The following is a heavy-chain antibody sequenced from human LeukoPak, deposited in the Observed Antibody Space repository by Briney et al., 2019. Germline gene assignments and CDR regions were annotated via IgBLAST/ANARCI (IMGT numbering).Heavy chain of an antibody. D-gene: IGHD6-13*01. V-gene: IGHV3-30-3*01. Sequence: GGSLRLSCAASGFTFSSYAMHWVRQAPGKGLEWVAVISYDGSNKYYADSVKGRITISRDNSKNTPYLQMNSLRAEDTAVYYCARTLYSSSPTGWFDPWGQGTLVTVSS. CDR1: GFTFSSYA. CDR3: ARTLYSSSPTGWFDP. J-gene: IGHJ5*02. CDR2: ISYDGSNK.